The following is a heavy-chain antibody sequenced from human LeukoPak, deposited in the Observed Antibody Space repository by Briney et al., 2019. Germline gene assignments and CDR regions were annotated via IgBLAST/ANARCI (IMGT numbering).Heavy chain of an antibody. CDR3: AKGGNFDY. CDR1: GFAFSSYA. Sequence: PRGSLRLSCAASGFAFSSYAMSWVRLAPGKGLEWVSAISGSGSNTYYTDSVKGRFTISRDNSRNTLYLQMSSLRAEDAAAYYCAKGGNFDYWGQGTLVTVSS. D-gene: IGHD2-15*01. CDR2: ISGSGSNT. V-gene: IGHV3-23*01. J-gene: IGHJ4*02.